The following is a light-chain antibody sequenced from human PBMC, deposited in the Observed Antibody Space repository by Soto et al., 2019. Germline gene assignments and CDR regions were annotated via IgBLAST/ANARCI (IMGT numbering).Light chain of an antibody. J-gene: IGKJ5*01. Sequence: DIQMTQSPSILSASVGDRVTITCRASQTISSWLAWYQQKPGKAPKLLIYKASALEIGVSSRFSGSGSGTEFTLTISSLQPEDFATYYCQQSYSTPITFGQGTRLENK. CDR2: KAS. CDR3: QQSYSTPIT. CDR1: QTISSW. V-gene: IGKV1-5*03.